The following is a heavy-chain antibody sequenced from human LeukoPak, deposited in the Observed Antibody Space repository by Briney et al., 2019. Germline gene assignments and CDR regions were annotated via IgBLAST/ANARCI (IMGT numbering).Heavy chain of an antibody. J-gene: IGHJ4*02. CDR3: AKERSEVVVAATNY. CDR1: GFTFNSYA. D-gene: IGHD2-15*01. CDR2: ITGGGDTT. Sequence: GGSLRLSCAASGFTFNSYAMTWVRQAPGKGLELVSSITGGGDTTYYADSVRGRFTISRDNSKNTLSLQINSLRAEDTAVYYCAKERSEVVVAATNYWGQGTLVTVSS. V-gene: IGHV3-23*01.